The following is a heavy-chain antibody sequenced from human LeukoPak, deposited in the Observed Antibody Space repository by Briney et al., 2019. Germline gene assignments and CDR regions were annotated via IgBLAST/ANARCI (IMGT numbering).Heavy chain of an antibody. CDR2: ISYDGSNK. J-gene: IGHJ6*02. CDR1: GFTFSSYG. D-gene: IGHD4-17*01. V-gene: IGHV3-30*18. CDR3: AKDLSTVTYYYYYGMDV. Sequence: PGRSLRLSCAASGFTFSSYGMHWVRQAPGKGLEWVAVISYDGSNKYYADSVKGRFTISRDNSKNTLYLQMNSLRAEDMAVYYCAKDLSTVTYYYYYGMDVWGQGTTVTVSS.